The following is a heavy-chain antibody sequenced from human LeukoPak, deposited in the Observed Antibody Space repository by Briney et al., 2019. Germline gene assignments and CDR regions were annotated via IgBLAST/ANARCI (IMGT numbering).Heavy chain of an antibody. CDR1: GGTFSSYA. V-gene: IGHV1-69*04. J-gene: IGHJ4*02. CDR3: ARDLTSYYYDNNGAFDF. D-gene: IGHD3-22*01. CDR2: IIPILDTP. Sequence: SVKVSCKASGGTFSSYAINWVRQAPGQGLEWMGRIIPILDTPNYAQKFQGRVTITADKSTSTAYMELSSLRSEDTAVYYCARDLTSYYYDNNGAFDFWGQGTLVTVSS.